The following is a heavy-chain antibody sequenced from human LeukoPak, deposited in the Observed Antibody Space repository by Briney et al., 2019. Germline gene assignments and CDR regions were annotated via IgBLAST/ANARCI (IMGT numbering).Heavy chain of an antibody. CDR3: AREGFTMVRGVKYNWFDP. J-gene: IGHJ5*02. D-gene: IGHD3-10*01. CDR1: GFTVSSYE. Sequence: QPGGSLRLSCAASGFTVSSYEMNWVRQAPGMGLEWVSYISSSANTIYYADSVKGRFTVSRDNAKNSLYLQMNSLRAEDTAVYYCAREGFTMVRGVKYNWFDPWGQGTLVTVSS. CDR2: ISSSANTI. V-gene: IGHV3-48*03.